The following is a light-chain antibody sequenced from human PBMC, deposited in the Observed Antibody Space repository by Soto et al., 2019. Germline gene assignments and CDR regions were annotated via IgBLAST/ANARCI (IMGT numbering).Light chain of an antibody. V-gene: IGLV2-8*01. Sequence: QSALAQPPSASGSPGQSVTISCTGSGSDIGAYNFVSCYQQHPGKAPKLMIFGVTERPSGVPDRFSGSKSGNTASLTVSGLQADDEAVYYCYSYAGRNIWVFGGGTKVTVL. CDR1: GSDIGAYNF. CDR2: GVT. CDR3: YSYAGRNIWV. J-gene: IGLJ3*02.